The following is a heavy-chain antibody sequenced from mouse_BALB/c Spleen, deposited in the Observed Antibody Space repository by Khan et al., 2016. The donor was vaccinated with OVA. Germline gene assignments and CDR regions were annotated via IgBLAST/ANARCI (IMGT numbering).Heavy chain of an antibody. V-gene: IGHV2-6-1*01. CDR2: MWSDGST. D-gene: IGHD2-10*01. CDR1: GFSLTNYG. Sequence: QVQLKQSGPGLVAPSQSLSITCTISGFSLTNYGVHWIPQPPGKGLEWLVVMWSDGSTTYNSALKSRLTISKDNSKSQVFLKMNSLQTDDTAMYFCARQPYYHYNIMDYWGQGTSVTVSS. J-gene: IGHJ4*01. CDR3: ARQPYYHYNIMDY.